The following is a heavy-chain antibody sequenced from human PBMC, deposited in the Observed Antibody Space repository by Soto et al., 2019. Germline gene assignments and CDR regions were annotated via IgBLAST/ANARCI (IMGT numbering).Heavy chain of an antibody. CDR1: GFTVSSNY. CDR2: IYSGGST. D-gene: IGHD6-13*01. CDR3: ARVGRAAAGTILQHYYYGMDV. Sequence: GGSLRLSCAASGFTVSSNYMSWVRQAPGKGLEWVSVIYSGGSTYYADSVKGRFTISRDNSKNTLYLQMNSLRAEDTAVYYCARVGRAAAGTILQHYYYGMDVWGQGTTVTVSS. V-gene: IGHV3-53*01. J-gene: IGHJ6*02.